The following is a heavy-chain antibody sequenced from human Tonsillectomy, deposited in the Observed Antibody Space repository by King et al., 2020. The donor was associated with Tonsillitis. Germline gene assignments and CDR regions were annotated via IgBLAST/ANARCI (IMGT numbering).Heavy chain of an antibody. CDR2: ISHSGST. V-gene: IGHV4-34*01. Sequence: QVQLQQWGAGLLKPSETLSLTCAVYGGSFNDNFWVWIRQPPGKGLEWIGEISHSGSTNYNPSLKSRVTISLDTSKNQFSLNLSSVTAADTAVYYCARDPYGPFDYWGQGTLVTVSS. CDR3: ARDPYGPFDY. CDR1: GGSFNDNF. J-gene: IGHJ4*02. D-gene: IGHD4-17*01.